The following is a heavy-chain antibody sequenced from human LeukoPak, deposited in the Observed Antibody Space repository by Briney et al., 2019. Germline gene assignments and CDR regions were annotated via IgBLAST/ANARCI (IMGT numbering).Heavy chain of an antibody. D-gene: IGHD2-8*01. Sequence: SCKASGYTFTGYYMHWVRQAPGKGLEWVSYISSSSSTIYYADSVKGRFTISRDNAKNSLYLQMNSLRAEDTAVYYCARDQWLKEGLVDWGQGTLVTVSS. CDR1: GYTFTGYY. CDR3: ARDQWLKEGLVD. V-gene: IGHV3-48*01. J-gene: IGHJ4*02. CDR2: ISSSSSTI.